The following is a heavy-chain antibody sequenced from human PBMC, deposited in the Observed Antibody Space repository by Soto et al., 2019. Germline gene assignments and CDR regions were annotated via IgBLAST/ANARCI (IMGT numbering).Heavy chain of an antibody. CDR2: IYHSGST. V-gene: IGHV4-30-2*01. Sequence: SETLSLTCTVSSGSIRSGGYSWNWIRQPPGKGLEWIGYIYHSGSTYYNPSLKSRVTISIDRSKNQFSLNLSSVTAADTGVYYCATYGNQVGSRRTFDYWGQGTLVTVSS. CDR3: ATYGNQVGSRRTFDY. CDR1: SGSIRSGGYS. J-gene: IGHJ4*02. D-gene: IGHD1-26*01.